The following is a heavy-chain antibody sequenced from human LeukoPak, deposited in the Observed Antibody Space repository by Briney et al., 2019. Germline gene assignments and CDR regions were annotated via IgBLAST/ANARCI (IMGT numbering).Heavy chain of an antibody. CDR2: INHSGST. CDR1: GGSFSGYY. V-gene: IGHV4-34*01. J-gene: IGHJ4*02. Sequence: PSETLSLTCAVYGGSFSGYYWSWIRQPPGKGLEWIGEINHSGSTNYNPSLKSRVTISVDTSKNQFSLKLSSVTAADTAVYYCAIRRGYSYGYGPWDQGTLVTVSS. D-gene: IGHD5-18*01. CDR3: AIRRGYSYGYGP.